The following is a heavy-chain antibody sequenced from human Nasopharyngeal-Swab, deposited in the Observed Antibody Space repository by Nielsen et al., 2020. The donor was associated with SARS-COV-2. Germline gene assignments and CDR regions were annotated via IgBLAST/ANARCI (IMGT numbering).Heavy chain of an antibody. D-gene: IGHD3-10*01. Sequence: ASVKVSCKASGYTFTSYGISWVRQAPGQGLEWMGWISAYNGNTNYAQRLQGRVTMTTDTSTSTAYMELRSLRSDDTAVYYCALYYYGSGNYDYWGQGTLVTVSS. V-gene: IGHV1-18*04. CDR1: GYTFTSYG. CDR2: ISAYNGNT. CDR3: ALYYYGSGNYDY. J-gene: IGHJ4*02.